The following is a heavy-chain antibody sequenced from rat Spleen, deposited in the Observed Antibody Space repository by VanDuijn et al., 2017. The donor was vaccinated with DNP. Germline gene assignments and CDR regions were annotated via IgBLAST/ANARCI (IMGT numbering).Heavy chain of an antibody. V-gene: IGHV5S13*01. CDR2: ISTVGDNS. D-gene: IGHD1-7*01. CDR1: GFTFRNYG. CDR3: ARLTSGMTAYYFAD. Sequence: EVQLVESGGGLVQPGRSLRLSCAASGFTFRNYGMAWVRQAPTKGLEWVASISTVGDNSVYRDSVKGRFTISRDNAKNTQYLQMDSLRSEDTATYYCARLTSGMTAYYFADWGQGVMVTVSS. J-gene: IGHJ2*01.